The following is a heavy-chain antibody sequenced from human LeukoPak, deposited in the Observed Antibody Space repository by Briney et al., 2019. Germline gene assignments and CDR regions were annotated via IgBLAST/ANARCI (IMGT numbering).Heavy chain of an antibody. CDR3: ARVRQVRGVMFPGYYYYYMDV. CDR1: GFTFSSYG. Sequence: PGRSLRLSCAASGFTFSSYGMHGVRQAPGKGLEWGAVISYDGSNKYYADSVKGRFTISRDNSKNTLYLQMNSLRAEDTAVYYCARVRQVRGVMFPGYYYYYMDVWGKGTTVTISS. D-gene: IGHD3-10*01. CDR2: ISYDGSNK. J-gene: IGHJ6*03. V-gene: IGHV3-30*03.